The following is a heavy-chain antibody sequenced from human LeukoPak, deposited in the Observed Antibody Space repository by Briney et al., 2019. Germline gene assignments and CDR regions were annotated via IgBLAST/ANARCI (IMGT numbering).Heavy chain of an antibody. Sequence: PGESLRLSCTASRFTFSRHWISWVRQTPGKGLEWVANIKEDGSEQYYVDSVKGRFTMSRDNAKSSLYLQMNSLRAEDTAVYYCARDFPERSSGFDYWGQGTLVTVSS. CDR3: ARDFPERSSGFDY. D-gene: IGHD6-19*01. V-gene: IGHV3-7*01. CDR1: RFTFSRHW. CDR2: IKEDGSEQ. J-gene: IGHJ4*02.